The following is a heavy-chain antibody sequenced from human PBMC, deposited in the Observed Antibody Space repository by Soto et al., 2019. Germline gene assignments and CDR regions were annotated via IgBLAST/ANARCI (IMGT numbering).Heavy chain of an antibody. Sequence: ASVKVSCKASGGTFSSYAISWVRQAPGQGLEWMGGIILIFGTANYAQKFQGRVTITADESTSTAYMELSSLRSEDTAVYYCARDPVRGTAQWVPWGQGTLVTVSS. J-gene: IGHJ5*02. V-gene: IGHV1-69*13. CDR1: GGTFSSYA. CDR2: IILIFGTA. D-gene: IGHD1-26*01. CDR3: ARDPVRGTAQWVP.